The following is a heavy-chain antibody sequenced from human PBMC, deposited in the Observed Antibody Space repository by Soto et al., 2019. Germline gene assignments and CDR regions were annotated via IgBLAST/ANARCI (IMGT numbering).Heavy chain of an antibody. CDR3: ARGGGVTATFDY. CDR2: SYYSGSF. CDR1: GGSIRVQSYC. V-gene: IGHV4-61*03. J-gene: IGHJ4*02. Sequence: PSETLSLTCTVSGGSIRVQSYCWTWIRQTPGKGLEWVGSSYYSGSFNYNPSLKSRVTISVDTSKKYFSLRLKSMTAADTAVYYCARGGGVTATFDYWGRGTLVTVSS. D-gene: IGHD5-18*01.